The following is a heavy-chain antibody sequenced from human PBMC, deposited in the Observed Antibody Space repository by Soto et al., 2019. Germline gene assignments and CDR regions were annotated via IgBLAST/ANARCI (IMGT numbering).Heavy chain of an antibody. Sequence: PGEALKISCKGSGYSFTSYWIAWVRQVPGKGLELMGVIYPGDSDIRYSPSFQGQVTISADKSISTAYLQWSSLKASDTAMYYCARKKASGQMDAWGQGTTVTVSS. D-gene: IGHD3-10*01. J-gene: IGHJ6*02. V-gene: IGHV5-51*01. CDR3: ARKKASGQMDA. CDR2: IYPGDSDI. CDR1: GYSFTSYW.